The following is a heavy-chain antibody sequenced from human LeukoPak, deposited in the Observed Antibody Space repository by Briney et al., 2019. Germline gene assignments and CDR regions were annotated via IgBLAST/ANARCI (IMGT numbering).Heavy chain of an antibody. CDR1: GGSISSYY. CDR2: IYTSGST. V-gene: IGHV4-4*07. J-gene: IGHJ3*02. CDR3: ARVRAPVDAFDI. Sequence: SETLSLTCTVSGGSISSYYWSWIRQPAGKGLEWIGRIYTSGSTNSNPSLKSRVTMPVDTSKNPFSLKLSSVTAADTAVYYCARVRAPVDAFDIWGQGTMVTVSS. D-gene: IGHD5-24*01.